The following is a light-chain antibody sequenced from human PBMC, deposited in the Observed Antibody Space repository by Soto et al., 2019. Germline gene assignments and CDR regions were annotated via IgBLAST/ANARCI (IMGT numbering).Light chain of an antibody. Sequence: QSVLTQSSSASASLGSSVKLTRTLSSGHSSYIIAWHQQQPGKAPRYLKKLEGSGSYNKRSGVPDRFSGSSSGADRYLTISNLQFEDEADYYCETWDGNTLHAVFGGGTPLTVL. V-gene: IGLV4-60*02. CDR2: LEGSGSY. J-gene: IGLJ7*01. CDR3: ETWDGNTLHAV. CDR1: SGHSSYI.